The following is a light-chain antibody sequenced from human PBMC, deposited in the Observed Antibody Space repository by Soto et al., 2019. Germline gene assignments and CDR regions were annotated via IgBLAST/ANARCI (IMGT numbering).Light chain of an antibody. J-gene: IGLJ3*02. CDR1: SSDVGSYDV. CDR3: CSYAGSTTFWV. CDR2: EVA. Sequence: QSVLTQPASVSGSPGQSIIISCTGTSSDVGSYDVVSWYQQHPGKAPQLIIYEVAQRPSGVSDRFSGSKSGSTASLTISGLQAEDEVHYFCCSYAGSTTFWVFGGGTKLTVL. V-gene: IGLV2-23*02.